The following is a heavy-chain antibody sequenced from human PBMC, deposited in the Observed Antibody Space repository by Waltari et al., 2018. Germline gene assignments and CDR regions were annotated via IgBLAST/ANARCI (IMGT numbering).Heavy chain of an antibody. CDR3: AREKSSWLPTY. Sequence: EVQLLESGGGLVQQGGYLKLSCAASGFSFTSEFMSWVREAQVEGLEWVAGMTSSGGDTAYADSVKVRVTISRDNSNNTLFLQMSSLSAEDTAVYYCAREKSSWLPTYWGQGTLVTVSS. CDR1: GFSFTSEF. D-gene: IGHD2-2*01. J-gene: IGHJ4*02. CDR2: MTSSGGDT. V-gene: IGHV3-23*01.